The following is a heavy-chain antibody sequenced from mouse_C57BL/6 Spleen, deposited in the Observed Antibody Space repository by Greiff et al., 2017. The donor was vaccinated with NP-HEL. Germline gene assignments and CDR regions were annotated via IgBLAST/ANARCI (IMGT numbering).Heavy chain of an antibody. CDR3: ARDYYGSSSYWYFDV. CDR2: IYPRDGST. CDR1: GYTFTSYD. Sequence: VQLQQSGPQLVKPGASVKLSCKASGYTFTSYDINWVKQRPGQGLEWIGWIYPRDGSTKYNEKFKGKATLTVDTSSSTAYMELHSLTSEDSAVYFCARDYYGSSSYWYFDVWGTGTTVTVSS. V-gene: IGHV1-85*01. D-gene: IGHD1-1*01. J-gene: IGHJ1*03.